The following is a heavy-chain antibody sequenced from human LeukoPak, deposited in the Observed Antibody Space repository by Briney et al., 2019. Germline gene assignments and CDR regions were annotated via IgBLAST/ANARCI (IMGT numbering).Heavy chain of an antibody. D-gene: IGHD1-26*01. J-gene: IGHJ4*02. CDR1: GYRFNTYW. CDR3: ARHFRVGATQSNFVL. CDR2: VYPGDSDT. Sequence: RGESLKIPCKGSGYRFNTYWIAWVRQMPGKGLEVMGIVYPGDSDTTYSPSFQGQVTISVDMSISTAYLQWTSLKAPASSFFYCARHFRVGATQSNFVLCGRGTLVAVSS. V-gene: IGHV5-51*01.